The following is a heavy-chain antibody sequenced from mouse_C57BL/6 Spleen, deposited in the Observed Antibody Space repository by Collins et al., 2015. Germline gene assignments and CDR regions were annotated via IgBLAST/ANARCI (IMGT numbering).Heavy chain of an antibody. CDR3: ARYDYDGYYAMDY. CDR1: GYTLTSYW. D-gene: IGHD2-4*01. CDR2: IDPNSGGT. J-gene: IGHJ4*01. Sequence: QVQLQQPGAELVKPGASVKLSCKASGYTLTSYWMHWVKQRPGRGFEWIGRIDPNSGGTKYNEKFKSKATLTVDKPSSTAYMQLSSLTSEDPAVYYCARYDYDGYYAMDYWGQGTSVTVSS. V-gene: IGHV1-72*01.